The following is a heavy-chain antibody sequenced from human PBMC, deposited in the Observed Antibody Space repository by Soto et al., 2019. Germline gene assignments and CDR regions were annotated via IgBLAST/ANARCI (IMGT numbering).Heavy chain of an antibody. Sequence: SETLSLTCTVSGGSISSSSCYWGWIRQPPGKGLEWIGSIYYSGSTYYHPSLKSRVTISVDTSKNQFSLNLSSVTAADTAVYYCATRTRRDGYNHFDYWGQGTLVTVSS. CDR2: IYYSGST. CDR1: GGSISSSSCY. CDR3: ATRTRRDGYNHFDY. V-gene: IGHV4-39*01. J-gene: IGHJ4*02. D-gene: IGHD5-12*01.